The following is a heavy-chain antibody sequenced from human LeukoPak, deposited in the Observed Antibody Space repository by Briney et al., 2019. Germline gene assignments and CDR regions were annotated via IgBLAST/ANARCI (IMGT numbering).Heavy chain of an antibody. Sequence: ASVKVSCKASGYTFTSYYMHWVRQAPGQGLEWMGIINPSGGSTSYAQKFQGRVTMTRDMSTSTVYMELSSLRSEDTAVYYCARDRLIAARRASNDYWGQGTLVTVSS. V-gene: IGHV1-46*01. CDR2: INPSGGST. CDR3: ARDRLIAARRASNDY. CDR1: GYTFTSYY. J-gene: IGHJ4*02. D-gene: IGHD6-6*01.